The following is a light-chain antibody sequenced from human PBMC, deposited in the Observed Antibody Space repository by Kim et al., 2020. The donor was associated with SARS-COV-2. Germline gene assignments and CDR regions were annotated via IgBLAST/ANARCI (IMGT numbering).Light chain of an antibody. V-gene: IGLV2-11*01. CDR2: DVS. J-gene: IGLJ3*02. Sequence: PGESVTISCTGSSSDVGGYNYVSRYQQHPGKAPKLMIYDVSKRPSGVPDRFSGSKSGNTASLTISGLQAEDEADYYCCSYAGSRWVFGGGTQLTVL. CDR3: CSYAGSRWV. CDR1: SSDVGGYNY.